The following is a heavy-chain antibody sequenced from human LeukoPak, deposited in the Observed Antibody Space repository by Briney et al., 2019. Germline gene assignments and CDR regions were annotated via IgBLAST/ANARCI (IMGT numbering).Heavy chain of an antibody. D-gene: IGHD4/OR15-4a*01. J-gene: IGHJ4*02. V-gene: IGHV3-23*01. CDR2: INGNGGST. CDR3: ARRAGAYSHPYDY. CDR1: GFTFSSYA. Sequence: PGGSLRLSCAASGFTFSSYAMNWVRQAPGKGLQWVSGINGNGGSTYYADSVKGRFTISRDNSKNTLYLQMNSLRAEDTAVYYCARRAGAYSHPYDYWGQGTLVTVSS.